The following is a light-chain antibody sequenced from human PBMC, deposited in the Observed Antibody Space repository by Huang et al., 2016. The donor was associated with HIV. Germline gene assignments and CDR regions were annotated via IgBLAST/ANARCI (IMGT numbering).Light chain of an antibody. V-gene: IGKV3-15*01. Sequence: EIVMTQSPAILSVSPGDRVTLSCRASQSIGNTLAWYQQRPGQAPRLLIYGASTRAAGVPVRFSGSGSGTDFTLTITGLQLEDLGIYFCQQYSSWPRTFGQGTKV. CDR2: GAS. CDR3: QQYSSWPRT. J-gene: IGKJ1*01. CDR1: QSIGNT.